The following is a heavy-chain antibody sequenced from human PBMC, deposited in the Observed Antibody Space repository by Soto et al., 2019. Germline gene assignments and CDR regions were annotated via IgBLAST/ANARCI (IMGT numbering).Heavy chain of an antibody. D-gene: IGHD6-13*01. V-gene: IGHV3-30-3*01. CDR3: ARAIRRLSSWYGGEFDY. J-gene: IGHJ4*02. CDR1: GFTFSSYA. Sequence: GGSLRLSCAASGFTFSSYAMHWVRQAPGKGLEWVAVISYDGSNKYYADSVKGRFTISRDNSKNTLYLQMNSLRAEETAVYYCARAIRRLSSWYGGEFDYWGQGTLVTVSS. CDR2: ISYDGSNK.